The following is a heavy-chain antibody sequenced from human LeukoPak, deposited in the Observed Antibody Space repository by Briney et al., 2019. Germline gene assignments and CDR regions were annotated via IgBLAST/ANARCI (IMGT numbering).Heavy chain of an antibody. V-gene: IGHV3-23*01. D-gene: IGHD1-26*01. Sequence: GGSLRLSCAVSGFSFTNYWMHWVRQAPGKGLEWVSTISGGGGSTYYADSVKGRFTISRDNSKNTLYLQVNSLRAEDTAVYYCAKGGKWDVTPFDYWGQGTLVTVSS. CDR2: ISGGGGST. CDR3: AKGGKWDVTPFDY. J-gene: IGHJ4*02. CDR1: GFSFTNYW.